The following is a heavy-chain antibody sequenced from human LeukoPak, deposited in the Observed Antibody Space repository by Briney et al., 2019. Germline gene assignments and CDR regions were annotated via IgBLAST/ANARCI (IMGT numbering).Heavy chain of an antibody. Sequence: PSETLSLTCTVSGGSISSSSYYWGWIRQPPGKGLEWIGSIYYSGSTYYNPSLKSRVTISVDTSKNQFSLKLSSVTAADTAVYYCARGEDYYDSSGYYTGETSANNWFDPWGQGTLVTVSS. D-gene: IGHD3-22*01. CDR3: ARGEDYYDSSGYYTGETSANNWFDP. V-gene: IGHV4-39*07. CDR1: GGSISSSSYY. J-gene: IGHJ5*02. CDR2: IYYSGST.